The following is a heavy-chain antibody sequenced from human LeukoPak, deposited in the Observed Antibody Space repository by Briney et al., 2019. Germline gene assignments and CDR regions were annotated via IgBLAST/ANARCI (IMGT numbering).Heavy chain of an antibody. J-gene: IGHJ5*02. CDR1: GGSISSGGYS. CDR2: IYHSGST. D-gene: IGHD3-10*01. CDR3: ARDAGLNWFDP. Sequence: PSETLSLTCAVSGGSISSGGYSWSWIRQPPGKGLEWIGYIYHSGSTCYNPSLKSRVTISVDRSKNQFSLKLSSVTAADTAVYYCARDAGLNWFDPWGQGTLVTVSS. V-gene: IGHV4-30-2*01.